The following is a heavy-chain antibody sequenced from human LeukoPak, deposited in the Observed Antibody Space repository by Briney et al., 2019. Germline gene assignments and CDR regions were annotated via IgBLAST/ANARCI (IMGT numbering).Heavy chain of an antibody. J-gene: IGHJ4*02. CDR1: RCTFSSYW. CDR2: IKQDGSEK. V-gene: IGHV3-7*01. D-gene: IGHD3-16*01. Sequence: PGGSLRLSCAASRCTFSSYWMSWVRPAPGKGLEWVANIKQDGSEKYYVDSVKGRFTISRDNAKNSLYLQMNSLRAEDTALYYCASGRQLGYWGQGTLVTVSS. CDR3: ASGRQLGY.